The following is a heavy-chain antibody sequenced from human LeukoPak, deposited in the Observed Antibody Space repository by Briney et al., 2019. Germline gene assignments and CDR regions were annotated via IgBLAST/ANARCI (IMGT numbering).Heavy chain of an antibody. D-gene: IGHD5-24*01. CDR2: IKSKTDGGTT. V-gene: IGHV3-15*01. Sequence: PGGSLRLSCAASGFTFSSYAMSWVRQAPGKGLEWVGRIKSKTDGGTTDYAAPVKGRFTISRDDSKNTLYLQMNSLKTEDTAVYYCTTLEMATIISEYYFDYWGQGTLVTVSS. CDR1: GFTFSSYA. CDR3: TTLEMATIISEYYFDY. J-gene: IGHJ4*02.